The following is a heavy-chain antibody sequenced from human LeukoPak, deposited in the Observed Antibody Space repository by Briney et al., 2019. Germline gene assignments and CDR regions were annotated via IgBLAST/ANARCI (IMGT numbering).Heavy chain of an antibody. D-gene: IGHD2-2*01. V-gene: IGHV1-46*01. CDR2: ITPSGGSR. J-gene: IGHJ4*02. CDR1: GYTFTSYD. CDR3: ARGTGVNQLLPFDY. Sequence: ASVKVSCKASGYTFTSYDINWVRQAPGQGLEWMGIITPSGGSRGYAQKFQGRITMTRDTSTSTVYMELSSLRSDDTAVYYCARGTGVNQLLPFDYWGQGTLVTVSS.